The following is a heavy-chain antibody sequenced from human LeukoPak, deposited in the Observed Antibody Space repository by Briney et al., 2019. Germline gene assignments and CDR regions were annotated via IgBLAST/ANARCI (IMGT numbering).Heavy chain of an antibody. V-gene: IGHV1-69*06. J-gene: IGHJ4*02. CDR2: IIPIFGTA. CDR1: GYTFTGYY. D-gene: IGHD6-13*01. CDR3: ATVGYSSSWYYFDY. Sequence: SVKVSCKASGYTFTGYYMHWVRQAPGQGLEWMGGIIPIFGTANYAQKFQGRVTMTEDTSTDTAYMELSSLRSEDTAVYYCATVGYSSSWYYFDYWGQGTLVTVSS.